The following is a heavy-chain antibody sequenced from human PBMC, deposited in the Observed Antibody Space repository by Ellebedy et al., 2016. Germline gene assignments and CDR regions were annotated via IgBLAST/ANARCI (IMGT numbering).Heavy chain of an antibody. V-gene: IGHV2-70*18. J-gene: IGHJ3*02. D-gene: IGHD7-27*01. CDR3: ARTQLGLLAFDI. CDR2: IDWDDDK. Sequence: SWVRQPPGKALEWLALIDWDDDKYYSTSLKTRLTISKDTSKNQVVLTMTNMDPVDTATYYCARTQLGLLAFDIWGQGTMVTVSS.